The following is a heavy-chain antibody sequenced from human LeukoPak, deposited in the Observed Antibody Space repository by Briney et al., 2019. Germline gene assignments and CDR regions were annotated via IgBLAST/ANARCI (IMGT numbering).Heavy chain of an antibody. CDR1: GYSISSGYY. CDR2: IYHSGST. J-gene: IGHJ4*02. V-gene: IGHV4-38-2*01. Sequence: SETLSLTCAVSGYSISSGYYWGWIRQPPGKGLEWIGSIYHSGSTYYNPSLKSRVTISVDTSKNQFSLKLSSVTAADAAVYYCARAKPTSIAARRGKYYFDYWGQGTLVTVSS. D-gene: IGHD6-6*01. CDR3: ARAKPTSIAARRGKYYFDY.